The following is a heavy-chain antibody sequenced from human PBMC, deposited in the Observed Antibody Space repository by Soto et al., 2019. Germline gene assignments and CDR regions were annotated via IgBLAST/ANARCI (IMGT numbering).Heavy chain of an antibody. D-gene: IGHD1-7*01. V-gene: IGHV3-23*01. J-gene: IGHJ4*02. CDR1: GFTFSSYA. Sequence: LRLSCAASGFTFSSYAMSWVRQAPGEGLAWVSSITTSGDRTYYADSVKGRFAISRDNSKNTLSLHMTSLRAEDTAVYYCAKNYYFDYWGQGALVTVSS. CDR3: AKNYYFDY. CDR2: ITTSGDRT.